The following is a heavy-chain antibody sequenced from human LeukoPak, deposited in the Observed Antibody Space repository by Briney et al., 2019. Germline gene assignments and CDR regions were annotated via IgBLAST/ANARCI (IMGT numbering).Heavy chain of an antibody. Sequence: TGGSLRLSCAASGFTFSSYAMTWVRQAPGKGLEWVSVISGSGDKTYYADSVKGRFTISRDNSQNTLYLQMNSLRAEDTAVYYCAKWIYYYDSSGYYWDQGTLVTVSS. V-gene: IGHV3-23*01. CDR1: GFTFSSYA. D-gene: IGHD3-22*01. J-gene: IGHJ4*02. CDR2: ISGSGDKT. CDR3: AKWIYYYDSSGYY.